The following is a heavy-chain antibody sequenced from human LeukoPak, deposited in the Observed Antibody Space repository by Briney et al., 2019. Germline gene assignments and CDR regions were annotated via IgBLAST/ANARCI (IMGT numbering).Heavy chain of an antibody. J-gene: IGHJ4*02. CDR1: GFTFSSYA. CDR3: ARGDYADFDY. V-gene: IGHV3-48*01. CDR2: ISSSSSTI. Sequence: GGSLRLSCAASGFTFSSYAMSWVRQAPGKGLEWVSYISSSSSTIYYADSVKGRFTISRDNAKNSLYLQMNSLRAEDTAVYYCARGDYADFDYWGQGTLVTVSS. D-gene: IGHD4-17*01.